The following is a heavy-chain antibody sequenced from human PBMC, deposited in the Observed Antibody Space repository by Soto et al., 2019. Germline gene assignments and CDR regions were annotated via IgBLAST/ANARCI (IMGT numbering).Heavy chain of an antibody. CDR2: ISAYSGKT. J-gene: IGHJ4*02. CDR1: GYTFTTYG. D-gene: IGHD3-16*01. CDR3: ARDPYLGDHQY. V-gene: IGHV1-18*01. Sequence: QVQLVQSGGEVKKPGASVKVSCKTSGYTFTTYGIICVRQAPGQGLKWVGWISAYSGKTHYAQKFQGKVTMTTDTSTNTAYLELRSLRSDDTAVYYCARDPYLGDHQYWGQGTLVTVSS.